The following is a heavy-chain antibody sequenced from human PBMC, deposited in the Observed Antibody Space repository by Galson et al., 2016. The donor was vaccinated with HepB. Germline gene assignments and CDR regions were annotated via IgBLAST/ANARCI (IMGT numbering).Heavy chain of an antibody. CDR2: IDPSDSYT. V-gene: IGHV5-10-1*01. CDR1: GYRFANYW. Sequence: SGAEVKKPGESLKISCQGSGYRFANYWIAWVRQMPGKGLEWMGRIDPSDSYTNYSPSFQGLVTIPADKSISAAYLQRSGLKASDAAMHYCARHRAGRYGGGYYGMDVWGQGTTVTVSS. D-gene: IGHD4-23*01. CDR3: ARHRAGRYGGGYYGMDV. J-gene: IGHJ6*02.